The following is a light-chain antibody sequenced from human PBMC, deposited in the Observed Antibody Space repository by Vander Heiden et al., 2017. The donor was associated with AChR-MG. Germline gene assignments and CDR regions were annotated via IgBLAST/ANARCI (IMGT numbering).Light chain of an antibody. CDR3: CSRTISDTWV. V-gene: IGLV2-23*02. J-gene: IGLJ3*02. CDR1: CSDIGAYDL. CDR2: DVT. Sequence: QSAPTQPASVSGSPGPPISLPCSGSCSDIGAYDLVSWFQQHPGRAPKLIIFDVTRRPSGLSGRFSGSKSGNTASLTISGLQIEDEAHYYCCSRTISDTWVFGGGTKLSVL.